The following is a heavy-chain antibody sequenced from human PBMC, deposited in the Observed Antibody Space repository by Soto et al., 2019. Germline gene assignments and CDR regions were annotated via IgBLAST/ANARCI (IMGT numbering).Heavy chain of an antibody. CDR2: IYYSGST. Sequence: SETLSLTCTVSGGYISSYYWSWIRQPPGKGLEWIGYIYYSGSTNYNPSLKSRVTISVDTSKNQFSLKLSSVTAADTAVYYCARRRLDGYYYYMDVWGKGTTVTVSS. J-gene: IGHJ6*03. V-gene: IGHV4-59*08. CDR3: ARRRLDGYYYYMDV. CDR1: GGYISSYY.